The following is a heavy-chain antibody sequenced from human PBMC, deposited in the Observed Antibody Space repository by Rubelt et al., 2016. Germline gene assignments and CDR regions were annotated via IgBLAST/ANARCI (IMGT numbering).Heavy chain of an antibody. J-gene: IGHJ6*02. Sequence: QVQLQQWGAGLLKPSETLSLTCAVYGGSFSGYYWSWIRQPPGKGLEWIGEINHSGSTNYNPSLKCRVTISIDTSKNQFSLKLSSVTAADTAVYYWARATVTRLGGGGYGMDVWGQGTTVTVSS. CDR2: INHSGST. D-gene: IGHD4-17*01. V-gene: IGHV4-34*01. CDR1: GGSFSGYY. CDR3: ARATVTRLGGGGYGMDV.